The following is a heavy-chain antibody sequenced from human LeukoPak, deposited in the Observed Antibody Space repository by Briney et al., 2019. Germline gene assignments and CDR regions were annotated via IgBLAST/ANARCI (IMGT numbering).Heavy chain of an antibody. J-gene: IGHJ3*02. CDR1: GGSISSSSYF. CDR2: IYYSGST. D-gene: IGHD6-19*01. Sequence: PSETLSLTCTVSGGSISSSSYFWGWIRQPPGKGLAWIGSIYYSGSTYYNPSLKSRVTISVDTSKNQFSLKLSSVTAADTAVYYCARGAEARNDAFDIWGQGTMVTVSS. V-gene: IGHV4-39*07. CDR3: ARGAEARNDAFDI.